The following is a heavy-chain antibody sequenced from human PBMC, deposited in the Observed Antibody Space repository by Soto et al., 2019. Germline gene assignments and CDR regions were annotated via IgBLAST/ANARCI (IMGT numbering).Heavy chain of an antibody. V-gene: IGHV3-13*01. J-gene: IGHJ3*02. D-gene: IGHD2-2*01. Sequence: EVQLVESGGGLVQPGGSLRLSCAASGFTFSSYDMHWVRQATGKGLEWVSAIGTAGDTYYPGSVKGRFTISRENAKNSLYLQMNSLRAEDTAVYYCARDGSRYCSSTSCQPDAFDIWGQGTMVTVSS. CDR3: ARDGSRYCSSTSCQPDAFDI. CDR1: GFTFSSYD. CDR2: IGTAGDT.